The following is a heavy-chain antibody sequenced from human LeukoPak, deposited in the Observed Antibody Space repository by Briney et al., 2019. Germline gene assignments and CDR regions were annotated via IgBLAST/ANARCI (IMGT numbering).Heavy chain of an antibody. CDR1: GFTFSSYG. D-gene: IGHD6-19*01. V-gene: IGHV3-30*02. CDR2: IRYDGSNK. Sequence: GGSLRLSCAASGFTFSSYGMHWVRQAPGKGLEWVAFIRYDGSNKYYADSVKGRFTISRDNSKNTLHLQMNSLRAEDTAVYYCAKVRWDNSGWYYLDSWGQGTLVTVSS. CDR3: AKVRWDNSGWYYLDS. J-gene: IGHJ4*02.